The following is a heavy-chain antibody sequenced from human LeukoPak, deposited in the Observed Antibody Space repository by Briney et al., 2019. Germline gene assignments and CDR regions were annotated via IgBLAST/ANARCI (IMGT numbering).Heavy chain of an antibody. V-gene: IGHV3-13*01. CDR3: ARGRWGTMVRGVIITHLDY. J-gene: IGHJ4*02. CDR1: GFTFSSYD. CDR2: IGTAGDT. Sequence: PGGSLRLSCAASGFTFSSYDMHWVRQATGKGLEWVSAIGTAGDTYYPGSVKGRFTISRENAKNSLYLQMNSLRAGDTAVYYCARGRWGTMVRGVIITHLDYWGQGTLVTVSS. D-gene: IGHD3-10*01.